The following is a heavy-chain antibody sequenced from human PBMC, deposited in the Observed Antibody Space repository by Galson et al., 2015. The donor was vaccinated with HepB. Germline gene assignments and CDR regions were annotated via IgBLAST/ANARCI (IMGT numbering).Heavy chain of an antibody. CDR2: MYYSGNA. D-gene: IGHD1-14*01. CDR1: GGFVSSGSYF. V-gene: IGHV4-61*01. Sequence: ETLSLTCAVSGGFVSSGSYFWSWIRQPPGEGLEWIGYMYYSGNANYNPSLKSRVTISLDTSRNQVSLDLISATAADTAVYYCARGPDSMALDYWGQGTLVTVSS. CDR3: ARGPDSMALDY. J-gene: IGHJ4*02.